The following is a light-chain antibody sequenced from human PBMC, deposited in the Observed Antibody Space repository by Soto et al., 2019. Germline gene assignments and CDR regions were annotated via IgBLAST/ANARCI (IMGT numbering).Light chain of an antibody. V-gene: IGKV3-11*01. CDR2: DAS. CDR3: QQRGT. J-gene: IGKJ2*01. CDR1: QSLGDY. Sequence: ELLLTQSPATLSLSPGQIATLSCRASQSLGDYLAWYQQKPGQAPRLLIYDASNRATGIPARFSGGGSGTDFTLTISSLEPEDFAVYYCQQRGTFGQGTKLEIK.